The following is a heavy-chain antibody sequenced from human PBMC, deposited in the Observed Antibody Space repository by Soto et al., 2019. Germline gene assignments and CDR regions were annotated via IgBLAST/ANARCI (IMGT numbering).Heavy chain of an antibody. D-gene: IGHD3-16*01. CDR2: ISAYNGNT. Sequence: GGPVKVSCKASGYTFTNFGISWVRQAPGQGLEWMGWISAYNGNTNYAQNFQGRVTMTTDTSTSTAYMELRSLRSDDTAVYYCARGGTPIDYSGQGTLVTVSS. V-gene: IGHV1-18*01. J-gene: IGHJ4*02. CDR3: ARGGTPIDY. CDR1: GYTFTNFG.